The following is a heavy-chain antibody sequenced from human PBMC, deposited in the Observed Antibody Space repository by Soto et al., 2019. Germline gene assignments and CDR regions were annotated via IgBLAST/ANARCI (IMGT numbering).Heavy chain of an antibody. CDR2: ISAYNGNT. CDR3: ARDRRGSSSPWFDY. V-gene: IGHV1-18*04. J-gene: IGHJ4*02. Sequence: GASVKVSCKASGYTFTSYGISWVRQAPGQGLEWMGWISAYNGNTNYAQKLQGRVTMTTDTSTSTAYMELRSLRSDDTAVYYCARDRRGSSSPWFDYWGQGTLVTVSS. D-gene: IGHD6-6*01. CDR1: GYTFTSYG.